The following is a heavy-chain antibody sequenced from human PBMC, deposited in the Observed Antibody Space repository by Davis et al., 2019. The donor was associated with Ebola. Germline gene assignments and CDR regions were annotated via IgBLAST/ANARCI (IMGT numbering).Heavy chain of an antibody. Sequence: MPSETLSLTCTVSGGSISSYYWTWIRQTPGKGLEWIGQINHSGSTNYNPSLKSRVTISVDTSKNQFSLKLSSVTAADTAVYYCAGRRGGPAAMVRYYYYGMDVWGQGTTVTVSS. D-gene: IGHD2-2*01. CDR2: INHSGST. CDR1: GGSISSYY. J-gene: IGHJ6*02. CDR3: AGRRGGPAAMVRYYYYGMDV. V-gene: IGHV4-34*01.